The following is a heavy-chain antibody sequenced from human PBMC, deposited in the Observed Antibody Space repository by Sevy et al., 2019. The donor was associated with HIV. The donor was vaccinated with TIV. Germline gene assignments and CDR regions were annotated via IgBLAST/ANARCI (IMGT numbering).Heavy chain of an antibody. CDR2: ISYDGSNK. CDR1: GFTFSSYA. J-gene: IGHJ6*02. D-gene: IGHD3-3*01. V-gene: IGHV3-30-3*01. CDR3: ARDPALYYDFWSGYYRRRFDYYYGMDV. Sequence: GGSLRLSCAASGFTFSSYAMHWVRQAPGKGLEWVAVISYDGSNKYYADSVKGRFTISRDNSKNRLYLQMNSLRAEDTAVYYCARDPALYYDFWSGYYRRRFDYYYGMDVWGQGTTVIVSS.